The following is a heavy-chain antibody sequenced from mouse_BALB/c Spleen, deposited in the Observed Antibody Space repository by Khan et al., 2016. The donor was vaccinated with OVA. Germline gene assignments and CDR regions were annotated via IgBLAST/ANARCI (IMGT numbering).Heavy chain of an antibody. V-gene: IGHV1-5*01. Sequence: EVQLQQSGTVLARPGASVKMSCKASGYSFNSYWVHWVKQRPGQGLEWIGAIYPGISDTRYNQKFKGKVKLTAVTSASTAYMELSSLTNEDSAVYYCTRSYDSYYFDYWGQGTTRTVSS. CDR1: GYSFNSYW. CDR3: TRSYDSYYFDY. D-gene: IGHD2-4*01. J-gene: IGHJ2*01. CDR2: IYPGISDT.